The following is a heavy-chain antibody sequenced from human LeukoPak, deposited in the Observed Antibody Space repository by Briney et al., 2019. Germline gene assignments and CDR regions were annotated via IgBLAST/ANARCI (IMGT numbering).Heavy chain of an antibody. V-gene: IGHV4-59*01. J-gene: IGHJ4*02. D-gene: IGHD3-9*01. Sequence: SETLSLTCTVSGGSISSYYWSWIRQPPGKGLEWIGYIYYSGSTNYNPSLKSRVTISVDTSKNQFSLKLSSVTAADTAVYYCARGRTYDILTGYQDFDYWGQGTLVTVSS. CDR2: IYYSGST. CDR3: ARGRTYDILTGYQDFDY. CDR1: GGSISSYY.